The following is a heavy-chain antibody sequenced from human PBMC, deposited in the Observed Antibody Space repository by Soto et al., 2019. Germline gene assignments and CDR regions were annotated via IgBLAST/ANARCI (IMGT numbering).Heavy chain of an antibody. CDR1: GGSISSYY. J-gene: IGHJ6*02. D-gene: IGHD3-22*01. V-gene: IGHV4-59*08. Sequence: SETLSLTCTVSGGSISSYYWSWIRQPPGKGLEWIGYIYYSGSTNYNPSLKSRVTISVDTSKNQFSLKLSSVTAADTAVYYCARRGYDYGLNYYYYGMDVWGQGTTVTVSS. CDR2: IYYSGST. CDR3: ARRGYDYGLNYYYYGMDV.